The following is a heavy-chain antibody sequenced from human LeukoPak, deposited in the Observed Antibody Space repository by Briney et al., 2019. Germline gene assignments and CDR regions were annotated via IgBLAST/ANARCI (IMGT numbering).Heavy chain of an antibody. Sequence: GGSLRLSCAACGFIFEDYTMHWVRQVPGKTLEWVSLVNWHGTTYYADSLKCRFTISRDNSKNSLYLQMDSLRTEDTAFYYCANDLTYESSGSVIDNWGLGTLVTVSS. J-gene: IGHJ4*02. D-gene: IGHD3-22*01. CDR1: GFIFEDYT. CDR3: ANDLTYESSGSVIDN. CDR2: VNWHGTT. V-gene: IGHV3-43*01.